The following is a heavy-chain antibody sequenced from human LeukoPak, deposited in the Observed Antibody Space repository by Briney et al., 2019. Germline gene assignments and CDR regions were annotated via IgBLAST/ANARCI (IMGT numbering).Heavy chain of an antibody. D-gene: IGHD2-15*01. Sequence: GGSLRLSCAASGFTFSSYAMHWVRQAPGKGLEYVSAISSNGGSTYYANSVKGRFTISRDNSKNTLYLQMGSLRAEDMAVNYCARDSCSGGSCYMDPWGQGTLVTVSS. CDR3: ARDSCSGGSCYMDP. V-gene: IGHV3-64*01. CDR1: GFTFSSYA. J-gene: IGHJ5*02. CDR2: ISSNGGST.